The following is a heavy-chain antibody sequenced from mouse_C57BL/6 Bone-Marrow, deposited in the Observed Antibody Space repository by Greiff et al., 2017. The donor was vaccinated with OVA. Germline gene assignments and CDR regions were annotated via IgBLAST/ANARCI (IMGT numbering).Heavy chain of an antibody. V-gene: IGHV5-12*01. Sequence: EVQRVESGGGLVQPGGSLKLSCAASGFTFSDYYMYWVRQTPEKRLEWVAYISNGGGSTYYPDTVKGRFTISRDNAKNTLYLQMSRLKSEDTAMYYCARYGYSAWFAYWGQGTLVTVSA. D-gene: IGHD2-2*01. CDR3: ARYGYSAWFAY. CDR1: GFTFSDYY. J-gene: IGHJ3*01. CDR2: ISNGGGST.